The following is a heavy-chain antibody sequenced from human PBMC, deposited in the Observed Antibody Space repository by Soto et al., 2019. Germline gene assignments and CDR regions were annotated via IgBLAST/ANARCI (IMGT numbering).Heavy chain of an antibody. D-gene: IGHD6-13*01. J-gene: IGHJ6*02. Sequence: PSETLSLTCTVSGGSISSSSYYWGWIRQPPGKGQEWIGSIYYSGSTYYNPSLKSRVTISVDTSKNQFSLKLSSVTAADTAVYYCARLIAAAGPYYYYYGMDVWGQGTTVTVSS. CDR2: IYYSGST. V-gene: IGHV4-39*01. CDR1: GGSISSSSYY. CDR3: ARLIAAAGPYYYYYGMDV.